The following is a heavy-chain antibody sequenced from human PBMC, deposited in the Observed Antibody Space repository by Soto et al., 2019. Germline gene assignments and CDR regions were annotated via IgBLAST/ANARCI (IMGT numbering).Heavy chain of an antibody. D-gene: IGHD1-26*01. CDR2: IKQDGSEK. V-gene: IGHV3-7*03. CDR1: GFTFSTYW. J-gene: IGHJ3*02. Sequence: EVQLVESGGGLVQPGGSLRLSCAASGFTFSTYWMSWVRQAPGKGLEWVANIKQDGSEKYYVDSVKGRFTISRDNAKNSLYLQMNSLRAEDTALYYCARGGRRSGSYADAFDIWGQGTMVTVSS. CDR3: ARGGRRSGSYADAFDI.